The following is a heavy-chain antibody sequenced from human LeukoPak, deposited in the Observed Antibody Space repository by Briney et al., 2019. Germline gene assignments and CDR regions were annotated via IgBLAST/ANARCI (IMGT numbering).Heavy chain of an antibody. CDR2: ISGSGGST. D-gene: IGHD1-26*01. Sequence: GGSLRLSCAASGFTFSSYAMSRVRQAPGKGLEWVSVISGSGGSTYYADSVRGRFTISRDNSKNTLYLQMNSLRAEDTAVYYCAKDLAGADYFDSWGQGTLVTVSS. CDR3: AKDLAGADYFDS. V-gene: IGHV3-23*01. J-gene: IGHJ4*02. CDR1: GFTFSSYA.